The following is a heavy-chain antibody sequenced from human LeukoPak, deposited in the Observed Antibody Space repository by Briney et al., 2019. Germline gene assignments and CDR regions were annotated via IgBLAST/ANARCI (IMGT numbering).Heavy chain of an antibody. CDR2: IIPILGIA. D-gene: IGHD6-13*01. V-gene: IGHV1-69*04. J-gene: IGHJ5*02. CDR1: GGTFSSYA. Sequence: ASVKVSCKASGGTFSSYAISWVRQAPGQGLEWMGRIIPILGIANYAQKFQGRVTITADKSTSTAYMELSSLRSEDTAVYYCASGSSSWYGGPSNWFDPWGQGTLVTASS. CDR3: ASGSSSWYGGPSNWFDP.